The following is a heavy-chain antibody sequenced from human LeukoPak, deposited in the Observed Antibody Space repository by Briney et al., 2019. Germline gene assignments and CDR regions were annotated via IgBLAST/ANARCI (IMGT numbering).Heavy chain of an antibody. CDR3: AKDLTFGDGRWEFDA. Sequence: PGGSLRLSFTAPESSFSTFAMPGVRQPQGRGWAWAPGVYAGGSVANYADSVKGRLTISRDNSKNTLYLQMNNLRVEDMAVYYCAKDLTFGDGRWEFDAWGQGSLVTVSS. D-gene: IGHD2-21*02. CDR1: ESSFSTFA. CDR2: VYAGGSVA. J-gene: IGHJ5*02. V-gene: IGHV3-23*03.